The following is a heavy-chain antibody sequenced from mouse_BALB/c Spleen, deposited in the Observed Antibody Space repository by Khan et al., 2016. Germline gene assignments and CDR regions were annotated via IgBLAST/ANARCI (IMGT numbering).Heavy chain of an antibody. CDR2: ILPGSGST. CDR1: GYKFSSYW. CDR3: ATYDYFYYTMDY. V-gene: IGHV1-9*01. Sequence: QVQLKQSGAELMKPGASVKISCKATGYKFSSYWIEWVKQRPGHGLEWIGEILPGSGSTNYNEKFKGKATFTADISSNTAYMHLSSLTSEDSAVYYCATYDYFYYTMDYWGQGTSVTVSS. J-gene: IGHJ4*01. D-gene: IGHD2-4*01.